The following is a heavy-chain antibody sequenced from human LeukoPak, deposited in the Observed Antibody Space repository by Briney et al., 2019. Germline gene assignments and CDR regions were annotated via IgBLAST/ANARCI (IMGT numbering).Heavy chain of an antibody. D-gene: IGHD3-10*01. CDR3: ARGNPGFGNFDY. CDR2: IYHSGST. Sequence: SETLSLTCAVSGGSISTSNWWSWVRQSPGEGLEWIGEIYHSGSTNYNPSLRRLVTISIDKSKNQFSLKLTSVTAADTAVYYWARGNPGFGNFDYWGQGTLVTVSS. CDR1: GGSISTSNW. V-gene: IGHV4-4*02. J-gene: IGHJ4*02.